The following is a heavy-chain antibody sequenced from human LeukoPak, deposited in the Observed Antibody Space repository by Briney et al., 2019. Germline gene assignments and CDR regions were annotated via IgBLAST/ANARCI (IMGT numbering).Heavy chain of an antibody. CDR1: GFTFSSYA. CDR2: IAYDGNSK. CDR3: ARGHCSGGSCYSVYYYYYGMDV. V-gene: IGHV3-30-3*01. D-gene: IGHD2-15*01. Sequence: GRSLRLSCAASGFTFSSYAMHWVRQAPGKGLEWVAVIAYDGNSKYYADSVQGRFTISRDNSKNTLDLQMNSLRGEDTAVYYCARGHCSGGSCYSVYYYYYGMDVWGQGTTVTVSS. J-gene: IGHJ6*02.